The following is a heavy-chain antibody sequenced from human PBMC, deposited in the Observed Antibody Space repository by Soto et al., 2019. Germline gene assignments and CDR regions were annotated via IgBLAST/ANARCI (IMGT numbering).Heavy chain of an antibody. CDR1: GGSISSYY. D-gene: IGHD3-16*01. CDR2: IYYSGST. Sequence: PSETLSLTCTVSGGSISSYYWSWIRQPPGKGLEWIGYIYYSGSTNYNPSLKSRVIISVDTSKNQFSLKLSSVTAADTAVYYFASLRPYTRNYYYYCYMAVWGKGTTVTVSS. J-gene: IGHJ6*03. V-gene: IGHV4-59*01. CDR3: ASLRPYTRNYYYYCYMAV.